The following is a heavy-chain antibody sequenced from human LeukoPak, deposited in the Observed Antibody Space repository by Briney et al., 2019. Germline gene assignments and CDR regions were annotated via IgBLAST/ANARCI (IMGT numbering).Heavy chain of an antibody. V-gene: IGHV1-58*02. J-gene: IGHJ6*02. CDR1: GFTFTSSA. CDR2: IVVGSGNT. Sequence: GASVKVSCKTSGFTFTSSAMQWVRQARGQRLEWIGWIVVGSGNTKYAQKFQERVAITRDTSTSTAYMELSSLRAEDTAVYYCARESYDLDYYGMDVWGQGTTVTVSS. D-gene: IGHD5-18*01. CDR3: ARESYDLDYYGMDV.